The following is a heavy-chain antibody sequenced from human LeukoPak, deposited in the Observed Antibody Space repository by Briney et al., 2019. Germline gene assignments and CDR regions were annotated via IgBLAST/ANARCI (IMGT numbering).Heavy chain of an antibody. CDR3: ARPGSSGYLY. D-gene: IGHD3-22*01. CDR1: GFTFSSDE. J-gene: IGHJ4*02. Sequence: PGGSLRLSCEASGFTFSSDEMHWVRQAPGKGLEWVSYISRGGSTIFYADSVKGRFTISRDNAKKSLYLQMNSLRAEDTAVYYCARPGSSGYLYWGQGTLVTDSS. CDR2: ISRGGSTI. V-gene: IGHV3-48*03.